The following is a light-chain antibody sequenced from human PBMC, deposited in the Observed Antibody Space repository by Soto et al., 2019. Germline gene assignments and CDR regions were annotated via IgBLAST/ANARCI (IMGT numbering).Light chain of an antibody. J-gene: IGKJ1*01. V-gene: IGKV3-20*01. CDR3: QQYGSSPRT. CDR1: QSVSSSY. CDR2: DAS. Sequence: NVLTQSPGTLSLYPGERATLSCRASQSVSSSYLAWYQQKPGQAPRLLIYDASSRATGIPDRFSGSGSGTDFTLTISRLEPEDFAVYFCQQYGSSPRTFGQGTKVDIK.